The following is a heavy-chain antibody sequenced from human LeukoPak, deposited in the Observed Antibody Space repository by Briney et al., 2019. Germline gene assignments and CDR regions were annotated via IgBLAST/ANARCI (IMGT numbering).Heavy chain of an antibody. V-gene: IGHV3-23*01. CDR3: AKGMVRGVIPDY. CDR2: ISDSGSDT. CDR1: GFTFSSYA. D-gene: IGHD3-10*01. J-gene: IGHJ4*02. Sequence: PGGSLRLSCAASGFTFSSYAMRWVRQAPGKGPEWVSSISDSGSDTYYADSVKGRFTISRDNSKNTLYLQMDSLRVADTAAYYCAKGMVRGVIPDYWGQGTLVTVSS.